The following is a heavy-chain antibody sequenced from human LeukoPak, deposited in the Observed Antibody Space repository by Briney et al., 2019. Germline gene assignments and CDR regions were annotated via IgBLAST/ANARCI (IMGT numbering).Heavy chain of an antibody. CDR3: ASSMIVVVNHDAFDI. CDR1: GGTFSSFA. V-gene: IGHV1-69*05. Sequence: SVKVSCKASGGTFSSFAISWVRQAPGQGLEWMGRIIPIFGTANYAQKFQGRVTITTDESTSTAYMELSSLRSQDTAVYYCASSMIVVVNHDAFDIWGQGTMVPVSS. CDR2: IIPIFGTA. D-gene: IGHD3-22*01. J-gene: IGHJ3*02.